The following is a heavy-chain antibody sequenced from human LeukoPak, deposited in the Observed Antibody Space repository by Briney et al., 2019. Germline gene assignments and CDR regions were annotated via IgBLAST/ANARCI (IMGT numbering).Heavy chain of an antibody. CDR1: GFTFGDYA. Sequence: GGSPRLSCTASGFTFGDYAMSWVRQAPGKGLEWVGFIRSKAYGGTTEYAASVKGRFTISRDDSKSIAYLQMNSLKTEDTAVYYCTRGGSSWYWLDYWGQGTLVTVSS. J-gene: IGHJ4*02. CDR3: TRGGSSWYWLDY. V-gene: IGHV3-49*04. CDR2: IRSKAYGGTT. D-gene: IGHD6-13*01.